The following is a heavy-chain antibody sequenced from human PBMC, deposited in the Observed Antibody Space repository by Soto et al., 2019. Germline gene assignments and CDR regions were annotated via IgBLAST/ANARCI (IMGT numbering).Heavy chain of an antibody. CDR3: ARPHGGSSGWDNWFDP. CDR1: GGSINSGAYY. V-gene: IGHV4-61*08. Sequence: SETLSLTCTVSGGSINSGAYYWSWIRQHPGKGLEWVGYIYYSGSTNYNPSLKSRVTISVDTSKNQFSLKLTSVTAADTAVYYCARPHGGSSGWDNWFDPWGQGTLVTVSS. D-gene: IGHD6-25*01. CDR2: IYYSGST. J-gene: IGHJ5*02.